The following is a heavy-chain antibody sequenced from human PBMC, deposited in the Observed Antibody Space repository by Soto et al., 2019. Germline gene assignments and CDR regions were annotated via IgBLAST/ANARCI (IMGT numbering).Heavy chain of an antibody. J-gene: IGHJ4*02. Sequence: QVQLVQSGAEVKKPVASVRVSCKAAGYTFTGYYMHWVRQSPGQGLEWMGWINPNNGDTDYAQKFQGWVTMTRDTSISTASLEVRSDDTAVYDCAASFTIWPLDYWGQGTMVTVSS. V-gene: IGHV1-2*04. CDR3: AASFTIWPLDY. D-gene: IGHD3-9*01. CDR1: GYTFTGYY. CDR2: INPNNGDT.